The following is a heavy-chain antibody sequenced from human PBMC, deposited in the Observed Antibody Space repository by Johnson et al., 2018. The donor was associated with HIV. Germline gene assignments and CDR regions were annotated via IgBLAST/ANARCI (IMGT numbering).Heavy chain of an antibody. Sequence: VQLVESGGGLVQPGGSLRLSCAASGFSFSEYAMSWVRQAPGKGLEWVSAISAGGGSTFFADSVKGRFTISRDNSKNSVYLQMTSLRAEDTAVYYCAKRRYWGELPGAFDIWGQGTMVTVSS. CDR3: AKRRYWGELPGAFDI. D-gene: IGHD1-26*01. V-gene: IGHV3-23*04. J-gene: IGHJ3*02. CDR1: GFSFSEYA. CDR2: ISAGGGST.